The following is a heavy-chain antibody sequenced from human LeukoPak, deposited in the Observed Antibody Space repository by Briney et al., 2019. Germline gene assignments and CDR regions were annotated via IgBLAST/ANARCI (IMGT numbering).Heavy chain of an antibody. D-gene: IGHD3-10*01. V-gene: IGHV3-30*02. CDR1: GFTFSSYG. J-gene: IGHJ5*02. CDR3: AKDPGITMVRAKA. Sequence: GSLLISSAASGFTFSSYGMHWVRQAPGKGLEWVAFIRYDGSNKYYADSVKGRFTISRDNSKNTLYLQMNSLRAEDTAVYYCAKDPGITMVRAKAWGQGTLVTVSS. CDR2: IRYDGSNK.